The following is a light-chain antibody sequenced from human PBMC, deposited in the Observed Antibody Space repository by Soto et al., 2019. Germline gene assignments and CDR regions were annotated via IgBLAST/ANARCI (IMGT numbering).Light chain of an antibody. CDR3: QQYKSWPPIT. CDR1: QSVSSY. CDR2: DAS. Sequence: EVVLTQSPATLSLSPGERATLSCRASQSVSSYLAWYQQKPGQAPRLLIYDASNRATGIPDRFSGSGSGTDFTLTISRLEPEDFAVYYCQQYKSWPPITFGQGTRLEIK. V-gene: IGKV3-11*01. J-gene: IGKJ5*01.